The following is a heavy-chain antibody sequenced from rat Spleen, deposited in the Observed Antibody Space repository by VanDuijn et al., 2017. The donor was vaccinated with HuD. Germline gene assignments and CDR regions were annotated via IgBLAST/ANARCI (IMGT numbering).Heavy chain of an antibody. CDR1: GHSIASSYR. Sequence: EVQLQESGPGLVKPSQSLSLTCSVTGHSIASSYRWNWIRKLPGNKLEWMGYINSAGITNCNPSRKSRISISRDTSKNQFFLQVDSVSTEDTATYYCARSDGTHYYLPLADWGQGTLVTVSS. CDR3: ARSDGTHYYLPLAD. V-gene: IGHV3-3*01. D-gene: IGHD1-12*02. CDR2: INSAGIT. J-gene: IGHJ3*01.